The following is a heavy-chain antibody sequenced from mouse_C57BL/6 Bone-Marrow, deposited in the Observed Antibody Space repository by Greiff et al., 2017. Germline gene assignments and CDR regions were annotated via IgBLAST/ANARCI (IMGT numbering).Heavy chain of an antibody. J-gene: IGHJ4*01. Sequence: VQLQQSGAELVRPGASVKLSCTASGFNIKDDYMHWVKQRPEQGLEWIGWLDPENGDTEYASKFQGKATITADTSSNTAYLQLSSLTSEDTAVYYCTTSPYFAMDYWGQGTSVTVSS. CDR3: TTSPYFAMDY. CDR1: GFNIKDDY. CDR2: LDPENGDT. V-gene: IGHV14-4*01.